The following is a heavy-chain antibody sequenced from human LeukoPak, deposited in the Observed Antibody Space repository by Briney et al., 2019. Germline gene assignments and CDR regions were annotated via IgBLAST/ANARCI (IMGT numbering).Heavy chain of an antibody. V-gene: IGHV4-39*07. Sequence: SETLSLTCTVSGGSISTTNYYWGWIRQSPGKGLEWFGCVYYSGSTYYNPSLKSRVTISVDTSKNQFSLKLSSVTAADTAVYYCARDMSIAARAFDYWGQGTLVTVSS. D-gene: IGHD6-6*01. CDR1: GGSISTTNYY. CDR2: VYYSGST. CDR3: ARDMSIAARAFDY. J-gene: IGHJ4*02.